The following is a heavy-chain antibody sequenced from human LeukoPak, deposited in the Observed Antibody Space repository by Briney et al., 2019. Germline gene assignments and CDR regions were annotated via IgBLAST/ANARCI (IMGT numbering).Heavy chain of an antibody. J-gene: IGHJ3*01. CDR3: ARGGLVRGSINSFIAFDV. V-gene: IGHV6-1*01. CDR1: GDSVSRTDGG. D-gene: IGHD3-10*01. Sequence: SQTFSLTCAISGDSVSRTDGGWNWIRQSPSRGLEWLGRTYYRSKWYYDDALSVESRISIKPDTSKNQLTLQLNSVTPEDTALYFCARGGLVRGSINSFIAFDVWGQGIMVTVSS. CDR2: TYYRSKWYY.